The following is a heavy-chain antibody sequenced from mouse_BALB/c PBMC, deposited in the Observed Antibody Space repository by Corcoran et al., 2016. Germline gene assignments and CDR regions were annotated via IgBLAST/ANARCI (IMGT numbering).Heavy chain of an antibody. CDR1: GYTFTNYG. Sequence: QIQLVQSGPELKKPGETVKISCKASGYTFTNYGMNWVKQAPGKGLKWMGWINTYTGEPTYADDFKGRFAFSLETSASTAYLQINNLKNEDTATYFCAREPYAMYYWGQGTSVIVSS. CDR3: AREPYAMYY. CDR2: INTYTGEP. V-gene: IGHV9-3-1*01. J-gene: IGHJ4*01.